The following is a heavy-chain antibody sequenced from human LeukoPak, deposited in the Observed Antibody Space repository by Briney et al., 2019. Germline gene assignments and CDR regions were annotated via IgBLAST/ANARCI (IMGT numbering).Heavy chain of an antibody. V-gene: IGHV3-7*01. D-gene: IGHD2-21*01. Sequence: ETLSLTCAVYGGSFSGYYWTWIRQTPEKGLEWVANINQDGSGKNYVDSLKGRFTISRDNAKNSLYLQMNSLRAEDTAVYYCAKFTRSSGDCLWGQGILVAVSS. J-gene: IGHJ4*02. CDR2: INQDGSGK. CDR1: GGSFSGYY. CDR3: AKFTRSSGDCL.